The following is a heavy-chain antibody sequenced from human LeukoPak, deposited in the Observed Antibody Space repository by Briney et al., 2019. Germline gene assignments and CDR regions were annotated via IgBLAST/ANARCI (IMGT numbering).Heavy chain of an antibody. CDR1: GFTFSDHY. J-gene: IGHJ4*02. CDR2: IRKKVNSYTT. CDR3: ARGYCRSTTSCYFDY. V-gene: IGHV3-72*01. Sequence: SGGSLRLSCAASGFTFSDHYMDWVRQAPGKGLEWVGRIRKKVNSYTTEYAATVKGRLTISRDDSKNSLSLQMNSLKTEDTAVYYCARGYCRSTTSCYFDYWGQGTLVTVSS. D-gene: IGHD2/OR15-2a*01.